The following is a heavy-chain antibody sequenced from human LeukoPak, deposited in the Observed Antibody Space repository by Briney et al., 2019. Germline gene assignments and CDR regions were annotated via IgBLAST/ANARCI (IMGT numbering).Heavy chain of an antibody. Sequence: PETLSLTCTVSGDSISSSTYYWGWIRQPPGKGLEWIGSIYYSGTTYYNPSLKSRVTISVDTSKNQFSLKLSSATAADTAVYYCARHKGTTLDYWGRGTLVTVSS. V-gene: IGHV4-39*01. D-gene: IGHD4-17*01. CDR3: ARHKGTTLDY. CDR1: GDSISSSTYY. J-gene: IGHJ4*02. CDR2: IYYSGTT.